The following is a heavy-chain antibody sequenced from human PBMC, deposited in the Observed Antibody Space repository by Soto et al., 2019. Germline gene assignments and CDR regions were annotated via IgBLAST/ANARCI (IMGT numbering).Heavy chain of an antibody. Sequence: QVQLQESGPGLVKPSQTLSLTCTVSGDSISRGGYYWNWIRQHPRKGLEWIGYIYHSGSTNYNPSLKGRVTISVDTSKNQWSLELSSVTAADTAIYYCARDGAGAYGLGWFDPWGQGILVTVSS. J-gene: IGHJ5*02. CDR2: IYHSGST. V-gene: IGHV4-31*03. CDR3: ARDGAGAYGLGWFDP. CDR1: GDSISRGGYY. D-gene: IGHD2-21*01.